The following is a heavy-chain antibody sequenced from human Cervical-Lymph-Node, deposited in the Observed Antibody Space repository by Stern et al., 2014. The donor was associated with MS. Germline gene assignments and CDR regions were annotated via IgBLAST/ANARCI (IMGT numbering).Heavy chain of an antibody. D-gene: IGHD3-10*01. CDR3: ARGAGDNWFDP. V-gene: IGHV1-69*06. J-gene: IGHJ5*02. CDR1: GG. CDR2: IIPFVGTGTV. Sequence: QLVQSGADVKKPGSSVRVSCKASGGISWLRQAPGQGLEWMGGIIPFVGTGTVNYAQNFQGRLTIIAVTSTNTTYMELISLRFGDTAVYNRARGAGDNWFDPWGQGTLVSVSS.